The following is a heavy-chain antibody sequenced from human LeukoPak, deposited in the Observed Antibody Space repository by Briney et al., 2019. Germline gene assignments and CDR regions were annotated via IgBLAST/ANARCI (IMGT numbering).Heavy chain of an antibody. D-gene: IGHD2-2*01. Sequence: PGVSVRLSCAGSKFTFNNYDMQWLRQAPGKGLMWVAVVSYDGNNKSYANSVKGRFTISRDNSKNTLYLQMNSMTPDDTAVYYCARAMVVVVPAAMWGQGTLVTVSS. CDR2: VSYDGNNK. J-gene: IGHJ4*02. CDR1: KFTFNNYD. V-gene: IGHV3-30-3*01. CDR3: ARAMVVVVPAAM.